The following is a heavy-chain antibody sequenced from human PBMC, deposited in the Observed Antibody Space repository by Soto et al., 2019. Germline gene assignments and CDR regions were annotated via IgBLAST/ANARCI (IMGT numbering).Heavy chain of an antibody. J-gene: IGHJ3*02. CDR2: IVPLFGTT. V-gene: IGHV1-69*01. CDR1: GGTFSSYT. CDR3: ARDGDVTSTSPRGAFEI. Sequence: QVQLVQSGAEVKKPGSSVKVSCKASGGTFSSYTFSWVRQAPGQGLEWMGGIVPLFGTTNDAKIFQGRVTISADESTSTVYMELSSLRSEDSAMYDCARDGDVTSTSPRGAFEIWGQGTVITVSS. D-gene: IGHD3-16*01.